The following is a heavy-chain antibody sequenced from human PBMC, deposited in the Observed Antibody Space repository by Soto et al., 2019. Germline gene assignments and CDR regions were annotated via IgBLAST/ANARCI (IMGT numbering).Heavy chain of an antibody. D-gene: IGHD2-15*01. V-gene: IGHV1-8*01. CDR2: MNPNSGNT. CDR3: ARVRGLGGYCSGGSCYYYYYGMDV. Sequence: QVQLVQSGAEVKKPGASVKVSCKASGYTFTSYDINWVRQATGQGLEWMGWMNPNSGNTGYAQKFQGRVTMTRNTSISTAYTELRSRRSEVTAVYYGARVRGLGGYCSGGSCYYYYYGMDVWGQGTTVTVSS. CDR1: GYTFTSYD. J-gene: IGHJ6*02.